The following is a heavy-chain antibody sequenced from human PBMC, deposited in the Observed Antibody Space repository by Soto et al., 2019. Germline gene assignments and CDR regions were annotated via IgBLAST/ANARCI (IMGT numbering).Heavy chain of an antibody. CDR1: GGTFSSYA. D-gene: IGHD6-6*01. Sequence: ASVKVSCKASGGTFSSYAISWVQQAPGQGLEWMGGIIPIFGTANYAQKFQGRVTITADESTSTAYMELSSLRSEDTAVYYCARDISSSSWGTFDYWGQGTLVTVSS. CDR2: IIPIFGTA. J-gene: IGHJ4*02. CDR3: ARDISSSSWGTFDY. V-gene: IGHV1-69*13.